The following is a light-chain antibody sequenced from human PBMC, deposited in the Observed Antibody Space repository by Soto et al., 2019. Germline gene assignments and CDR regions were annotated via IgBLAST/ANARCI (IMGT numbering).Light chain of an antibody. J-gene: IGKJ1*01. CDR1: QGIASY. CDR3: QQHNSYPRT. Sequence: IQLTQSPSSLSASVGDRVTITCRASQGIASYLAWYQQKPGKAPKLLIYAASTLQSGVPSRFSGSGSGTEFTLTITSLQSEDFATYYCQQHNSYPRTFGQGTKVDIK. CDR2: AAS. V-gene: IGKV1-9*01.